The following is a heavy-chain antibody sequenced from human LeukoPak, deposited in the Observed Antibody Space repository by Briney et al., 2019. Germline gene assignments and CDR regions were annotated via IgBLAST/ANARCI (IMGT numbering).Heavy chain of an antibody. CDR3: ARDRPYPHYSYDYGDYTPFQH. D-gene: IGHD4-17*01. J-gene: IGHJ1*01. V-gene: IGHV1-18*04. CDR1: GYTFTGYY. Sequence: GASVKVSCKASGYTFTGYYMHWVRQAPGQGLEWMGWISAYNGNTNYAQKLQGRVTMTTDTSTSTAYMELRSLRSDDTAVCYCARDRPYPHYSYDYGDYTPFQHWGQGTLVTVSS. CDR2: ISAYNGNT.